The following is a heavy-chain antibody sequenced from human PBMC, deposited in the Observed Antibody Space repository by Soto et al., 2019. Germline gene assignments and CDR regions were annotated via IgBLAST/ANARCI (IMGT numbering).Heavy chain of an antibody. Sequence: EVQLVESGGDLVQPGRSLRLSCAASGFTFDDYAMHWVRLAPGKGLEWVSGISWNSGDIYYADSVKGRFTISRDNAKNYLYLQMNSLRPDDTAMYYCAKDAIHVLLGYTYGAGGMDVWGQGTTVTVSS. J-gene: IGHJ6*02. V-gene: IGHV3-9*01. D-gene: IGHD5-18*01. CDR2: ISWNSGDI. CDR1: GFTFDDYA. CDR3: AKDAIHVLLGYTYGAGGMDV.